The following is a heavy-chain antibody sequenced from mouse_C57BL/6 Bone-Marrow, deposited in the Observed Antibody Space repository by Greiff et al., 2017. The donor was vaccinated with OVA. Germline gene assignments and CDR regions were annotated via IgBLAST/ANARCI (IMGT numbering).Heavy chain of an antibody. V-gene: IGHV1-36*01. D-gene: IGHD2-3*01. CDR2: VYPYHGGT. CDR1: GFTFPDSY. Sequence: EVQLQQSGPVLVKPGPSVKISCKASGFTFPDSYMHWVKQSHGKSLEWIGLVYPYHGGTSSNQKFTGKATLTVVTSASTAYMELNSLTSEDSAVYYCAREGGYYVAWFAYWGQGTLVTVSA. CDR3: AREGGYYVAWFAY. J-gene: IGHJ3*01.